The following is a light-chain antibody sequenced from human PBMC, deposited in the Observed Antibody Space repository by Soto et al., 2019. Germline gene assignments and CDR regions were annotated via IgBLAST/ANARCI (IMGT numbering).Light chain of an antibody. V-gene: IGKV3-20*01. J-gene: IGKJ5*01. CDR1: QPIAPNY. Sequence: EVALTQSPGTLSLSPGDRVTLSCKASQPIAPNYLAWYQQRFGQAPRLLISSTSKRAAGIPDRFSGAGSGTDLTLSISGLESEDFGVYFWQPYAKLPITFRQGTRL. CDR2: STS. CDR3: QPYAKLPIT.